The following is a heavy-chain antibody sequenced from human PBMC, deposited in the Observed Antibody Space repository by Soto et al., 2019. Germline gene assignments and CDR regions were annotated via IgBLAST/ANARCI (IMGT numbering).Heavy chain of an antibody. CDR1: GFTFSSYS. CDR2: ISSSSSYI. V-gene: IGHV3-21*01. J-gene: IGHJ3*02. CDR3: AGGIQLWVDAFDI. Sequence: EVQLVESGGGLVKPGGSLRLSCAASGFTFSSYSMNWVRQAPRKGLEWVSSISSSSSYIYYADSVKGRFTISRDNAKNSLYLQMNSLRAEDTAVYYCAGGIQLWVDAFDIWGQGTMVTVSS. D-gene: IGHD5-18*01.